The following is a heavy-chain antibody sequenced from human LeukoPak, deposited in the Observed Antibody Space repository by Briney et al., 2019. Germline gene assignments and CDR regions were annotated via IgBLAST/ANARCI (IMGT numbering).Heavy chain of an antibody. CDR2: ISGNGGTT. D-gene: IGHD2-8*01. Sequence: GGSLRLSCAASGFTFSSYAMHWVRQAPGKGLEYVSSISGNGGTTYYAKSVKGRFTISRDNSKNTLYLQMGSLRAEDMAVYYCARGPLYCTNGVCYPCYFDYWGQGTLVTVSS. CDR1: GFTFSSYA. CDR3: ARGPLYCTNGVCYPCYFDY. V-gene: IGHV3-64*01. J-gene: IGHJ4*02.